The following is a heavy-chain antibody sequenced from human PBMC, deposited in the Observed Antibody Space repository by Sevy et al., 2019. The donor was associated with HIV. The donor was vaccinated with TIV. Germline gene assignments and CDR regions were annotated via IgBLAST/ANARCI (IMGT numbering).Heavy chain of an antibody. CDR2: INHSGST. J-gene: IGHJ4*02. D-gene: IGHD6-6*01. Sequence: SETLSLTCAVYGGSFSGYYWSWIRQPPGKGLEWIGEINHSGSTNYNPSLKSRVTISVDTSKNQFSLKLSSVTAADTAVYYCARGWDSSSSASFPYWGQGTLVTVSS. V-gene: IGHV4-34*01. CDR3: ARGWDSSSSASFPY. CDR1: GGSFSGYY.